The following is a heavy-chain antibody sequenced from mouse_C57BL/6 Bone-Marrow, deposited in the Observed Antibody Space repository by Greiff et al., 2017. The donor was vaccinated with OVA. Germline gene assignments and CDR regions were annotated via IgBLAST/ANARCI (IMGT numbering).Heavy chain of an antibody. CDR2: IDPETGGT. CDR3: TRTYYDYDNFDY. CDR1: GYTFTDYE. D-gene: IGHD2-4*01. Sequence: QVQLKQSGAELVRPGASVTLSCKASGYTFTDYEMHWVKQTPVHGLEWIGAIDPETGGTAYNQKFKGKAILTADKSSSTAYMELRSLTSEDSAVYYCTRTYYDYDNFDYWGQGTTLTVSS. V-gene: IGHV1-15*01. J-gene: IGHJ2*01.